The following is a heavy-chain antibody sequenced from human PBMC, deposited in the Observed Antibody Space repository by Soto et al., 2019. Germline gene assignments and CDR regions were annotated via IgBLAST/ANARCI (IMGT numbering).Heavy chain of an antibody. CDR2: IYYSGST. Sequence: SETLSLTCTVSGGSISSYYWSWIRQPPGKGLEWIGYIYYSGSTNYNPSLKSPVTISVDTSKNQFSLKLSAVTAADTAVYYCARLFSRDYYYMDVWGKGTTVTVSS. J-gene: IGHJ6*03. V-gene: IGHV4-59*08. CDR1: GGSISSYY. CDR3: ARLFSRDYYYMDV.